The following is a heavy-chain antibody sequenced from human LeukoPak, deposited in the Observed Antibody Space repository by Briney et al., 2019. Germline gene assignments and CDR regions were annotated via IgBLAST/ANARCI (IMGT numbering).Heavy chain of an antibody. CDR1: GFTFSSYG. CDR3: AKGNVHDYGDYVLDY. J-gene: IGHJ4*02. D-gene: IGHD4-17*01. CDR2: IRYDGSNK. Sequence: GGSLRLSCAASGFTFSSYGMHWVHQASGKGLEWVAFIRYDGSNKYYADSVKGRFTISRDNSKNTLYLQMNSLRAEDTAVYYCAKGNVHDYGDYVLDYWGQGTLVTVSS. V-gene: IGHV3-30*02.